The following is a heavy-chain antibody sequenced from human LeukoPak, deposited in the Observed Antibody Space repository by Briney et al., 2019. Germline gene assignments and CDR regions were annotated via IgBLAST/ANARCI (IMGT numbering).Heavy chain of an antibody. CDR3: ARDSAPEYMVADP. Sequence: GGSLRLSCAASRFTFADYFMGWIRQAPGKRPEWISYISGRGDVEYYADSVRGRFSTSRDNGKNSLYLQMNSLRPEDTAVYYCARDSAPEYMVADPWGQGTLVTVSA. CDR1: RFTFADYF. V-gene: IGHV3-11*01. J-gene: IGHJ5*02. CDR2: ISGRGDVE. D-gene: IGHD2-15*01.